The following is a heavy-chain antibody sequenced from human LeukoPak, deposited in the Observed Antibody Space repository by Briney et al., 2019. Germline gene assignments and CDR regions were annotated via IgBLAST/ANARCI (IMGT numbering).Heavy chain of an antibody. Sequence: TGGSLRLSRAASGFSLSSKWMHWVRQAPGKGLVWVSRISSDGSSTHYADSVKGRFTVSRDNAKNTLFLQMNSLRAEDTAVYYCASQFSGGGHWGQGTLVAVSS. V-gene: IGHV3-74*01. CDR1: GFSLSSKW. D-gene: IGHD3-10*01. CDR3: ASQFSGGGH. CDR2: ISSDGSST. J-gene: IGHJ4*02.